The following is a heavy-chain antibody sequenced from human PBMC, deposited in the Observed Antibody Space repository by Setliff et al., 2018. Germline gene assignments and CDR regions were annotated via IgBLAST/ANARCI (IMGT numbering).Heavy chain of an antibody. V-gene: IGHV4-34*01. CDR3: ARDNRARHYMDV. CDR1: GGSFSDYY. Sequence: SETLSLTCAVYGGSFSDYYWGWIRQSPGKRPEWIAEINQSGNTNYNPSLNSRVTISADTSKNQFSLNLSSVTAADTAVYYCARDNRARHYMDVWGKGTTVTVSS. J-gene: IGHJ6*03. D-gene: IGHD3-10*01. CDR2: INQSGNT.